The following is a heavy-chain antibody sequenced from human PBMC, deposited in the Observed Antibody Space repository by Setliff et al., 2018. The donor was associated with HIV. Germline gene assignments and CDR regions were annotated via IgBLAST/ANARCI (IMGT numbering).Heavy chain of an antibody. CDR3: ATDNREGVGTPYYFDY. CDR2: FDPELGET. V-gene: IGHV1-24*01. J-gene: IGHJ4*02. CDR1: GYTLTKLS. D-gene: IGHD1-26*01. Sequence: GASVKVSCKVSGYTLTKLSMHWVRQAPEKGLEWMGGFDPELGETFFAQNFRGRLTMTQDTSTDTAYMGLTSLRSDDTAMYYCATDNREGVGTPYYFDYWGQGTQVTVSS.